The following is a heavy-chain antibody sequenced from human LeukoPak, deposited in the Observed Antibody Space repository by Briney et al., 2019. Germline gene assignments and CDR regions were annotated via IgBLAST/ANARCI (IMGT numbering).Heavy chain of an antibody. CDR1: GYSISSGYY. J-gene: IGHJ4*02. CDR2: IYHSGST. V-gene: IGHV4-38-2*02. D-gene: IGHD2-2*01. CDR3: ARAPGVPADPFDY. Sequence: SETLSLTCSFSGYSISSGYYWGWIRQPPGQGLEWIGNIYHSGSTYYNPSLKSRVTISVDTSKNQFSLKLSSVTAADTAVYYCARAPGVPADPFDYWGQGTLVTVSS.